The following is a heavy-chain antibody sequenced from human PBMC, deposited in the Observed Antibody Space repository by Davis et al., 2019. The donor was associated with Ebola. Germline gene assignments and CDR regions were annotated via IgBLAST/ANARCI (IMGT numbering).Heavy chain of an antibody. V-gene: IGHV3-21*01. CDR3: ARDTYYYDSSGYYTNFDY. J-gene: IGHJ4*02. CDR2: ISRSSSYI. D-gene: IGHD3-22*01. Sequence: GGSLRLSRAASGFPFSSYSMNWVRQAPGKGLEWVSSISRSSSYIYYADSVKGRFTISRDNAKNSLYLQMNSLRAEDTAVYYCARDTYYYDSSGYYTNFDYWGQGTLVTVSS. CDR1: GFPFSSYS.